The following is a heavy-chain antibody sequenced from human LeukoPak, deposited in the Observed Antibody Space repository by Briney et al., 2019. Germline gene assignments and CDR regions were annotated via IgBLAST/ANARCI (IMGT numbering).Heavy chain of an antibody. CDR3: ARLCQVTTEY. Sequence: AETLSLTCTVSGDSLSSGLYYWGWIRQPPGKGLTWIGSVYYSGSTLFSASFENRVAMPVDRSKNQFSLKLNSVTAADTATYYCARLCQVTTEYWGQGILVIVAS. D-gene: IGHD2-21*02. CDR1: GDSLSSGLYY. J-gene: IGHJ4*02. V-gene: IGHV4-39*01. CDR2: VYYSGST.